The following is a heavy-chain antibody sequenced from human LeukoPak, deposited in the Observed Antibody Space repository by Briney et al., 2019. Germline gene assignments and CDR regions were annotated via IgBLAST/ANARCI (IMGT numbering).Heavy chain of an antibody. Sequence: SVKVSCRASGGTFSNSAISWVRQAPGQGLEWMGRIIPIFGTANYAQKFQGRVTTTTDESTSTAYVELSSLRSEDTAIYYCARRKWELLGDAFDTWGQGTMVTVSS. CDR3: ARRKWELLGDAFDT. J-gene: IGHJ3*02. CDR1: GGTFSNSA. V-gene: IGHV1-69*05. CDR2: IIPIFGTA. D-gene: IGHD1-26*01.